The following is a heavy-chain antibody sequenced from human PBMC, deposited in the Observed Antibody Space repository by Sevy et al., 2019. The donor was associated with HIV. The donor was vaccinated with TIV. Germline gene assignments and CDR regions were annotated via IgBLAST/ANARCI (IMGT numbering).Heavy chain of an antibody. J-gene: IGHJ4*01. CDR2: IYTSGST. CDR3: VRGAVLDYFDY. V-gene: IGHV4-4*07. CDR1: GASISYYY. D-gene: IGHD1-1*01. Sequence: SESLSLTCTVSGASISYYYWSWIRQPAGKGLEWFGRIYTSGSTDYNPSLKSRVTMSIDMSKNQFSLKLRSVTAADTAVYYRVRGAVLDYFDYWGHGTLVTVSS.